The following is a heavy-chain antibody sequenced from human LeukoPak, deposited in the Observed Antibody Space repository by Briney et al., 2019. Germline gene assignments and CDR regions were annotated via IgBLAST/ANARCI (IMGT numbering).Heavy chain of an antibody. J-gene: IGHJ5*02. CDR3: ARDEGCTSMTCRNNWYDP. CDR1: GFIVSNNY. CDR2: IYSGGAT. D-gene: IGHD2-2*01. V-gene: IGHV3-66*02. Sequence: GGSLRLSCAASGFIVSNNYMSWVRQAPGKGLEWVSVIYSGGATYYADSVKGRFTISRDNSKNTLYLQMNSLRPEDTAVYYCARDEGCTSMTCRNNWYDPWGRGTLVTVSS.